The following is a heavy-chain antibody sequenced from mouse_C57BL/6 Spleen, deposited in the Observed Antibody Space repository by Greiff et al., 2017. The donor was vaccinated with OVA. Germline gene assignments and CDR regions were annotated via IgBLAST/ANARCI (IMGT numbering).Heavy chain of an antibody. CDR3: ARSERDD. J-gene: IGHJ2*01. V-gene: IGHV1-9*01. Sequence: QVQLQQSGAELMKPGASVKLSCKATGYTFTGYWIEWVKQRPGHGLEWIGEIFPGSGSTNYNEQFKGKATFTADTSSNTAYMQLSSLTTEDSAIYYCARSERDDWGQGTTLTVSS. CDR1: GYTFTGYW. CDR2: IFPGSGST.